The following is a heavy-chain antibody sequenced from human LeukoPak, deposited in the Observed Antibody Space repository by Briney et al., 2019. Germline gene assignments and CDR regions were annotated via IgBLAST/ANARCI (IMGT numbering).Heavy chain of an antibody. CDR2: IYTSGST. D-gene: IGHD3-10*01. CDR3: ARSPSVSGSGPRAFDI. CDR1: GGSISSYY. V-gene: IGHV4-4*07. Sequence: SETLSLTCTVSGGSISSYYWSWIRQPAGKGLEWIGRIYTSGSTNYNPSLKSRDTMSVDTSKNQFSLKLSSVTAADTAVYYCARSPSVSGSGPRAFDIWGQGTMATVSS. J-gene: IGHJ3*02.